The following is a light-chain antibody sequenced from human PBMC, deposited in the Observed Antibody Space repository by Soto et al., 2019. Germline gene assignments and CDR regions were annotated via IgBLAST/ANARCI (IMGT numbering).Light chain of an antibody. CDR2: DAS. J-gene: IGKJ5*01. V-gene: IGKV1-33*01. CDR3: QQYDNLLIT. CDR1: QNIFTW. Sequence: DIQMTQSPSTLSASVGDTVTITCRASQNIFTWLAWYQHKPGKAPKLLMYDASILETGVPSRFSGSGSGTDFTFTISSLQPEDIATYYCQQYDNLLITFGQGTRLEIK.